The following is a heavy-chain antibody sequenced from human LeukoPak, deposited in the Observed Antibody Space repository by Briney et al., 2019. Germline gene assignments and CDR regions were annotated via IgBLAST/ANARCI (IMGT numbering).Heavy chain of an antibody. CDR1: GGSFSGYY. V-gene: IGHV4-34*01. CDR2: INHSGST. Sequence: SETLSLTCAVYGGSFSGYYWSWIRQPPGKGLEWIGEINHSGSTNYNPSPKSRVTISVETSKNQFSLKLSSVTAADTAVYYCARGGGGYSGYGSDFDYWGQGTLVTVSS. J-gene: IGHJ4*02. CDR3: ARGGGGYSGYGSDFDY. D-gene: IGHD5-12*01.